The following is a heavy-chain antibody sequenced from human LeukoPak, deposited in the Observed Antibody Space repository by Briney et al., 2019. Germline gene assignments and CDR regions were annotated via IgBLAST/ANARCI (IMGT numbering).Heavy chain of an antibody. D-gene: IGHD4-17*01. V-gene: IGHV4-34*01. Sequence: PSETLSLTCAVYGGSFSGYYWSWVRQPPGKGGEWIGETNNSGSTNYNPSLKSRVTISVDTSKTQFSLKLSSVTAADTAVYYCARSEPIYGDYVVDYWGQGTLVTVSS. CDR2: TNNSGST. J-gene: IGHJ4*02. CDR1: GGSFSGYY. CDR3: ARSEPIYGDYVVDY.